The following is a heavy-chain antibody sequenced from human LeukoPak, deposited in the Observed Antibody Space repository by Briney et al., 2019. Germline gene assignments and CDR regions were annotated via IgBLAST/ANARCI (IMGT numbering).Heavy chain of an antibody. CDR3: ATSGNYYLEY. CDR2: ITSSSSNI. CDR1: GFTFSTYN. V-gene: IGHV3-48*02. D-gene: IGHD1-26*01. Sequence: GGSLRLSCAASGFTFSTYNMNWVRQAPGKGLEWVSHITSSSSNIYYAGSVKGRFTISRDNAKNALYLQMNSLRDEDTAVYYCATSGNYYLEYWGQGTLVTVSS. J-gene: IGHJ4*02.